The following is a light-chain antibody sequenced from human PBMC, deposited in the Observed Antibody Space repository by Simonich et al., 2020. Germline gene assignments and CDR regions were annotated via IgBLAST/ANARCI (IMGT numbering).Light chain of an antibody. Sequence: EIVLTQSPGTLSLSPGERATPSCRASQSVSSSYLAWYQQKPGLAPRLLIYDASSRATGIPDRFSGSGSGTDFTLTISRLEPEDFAVYYCQQYGSSPETFGQGTKVEIK. CDR2: DAS. J-gene: IGKJ1*01. CDR1: QSVSSSY. V-gene: IGKV3D-20*01. CDR3: QQYGSSPET.